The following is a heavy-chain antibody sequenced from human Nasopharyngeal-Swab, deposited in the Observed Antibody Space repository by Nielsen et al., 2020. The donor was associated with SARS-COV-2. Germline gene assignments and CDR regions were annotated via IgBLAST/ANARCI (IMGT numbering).Heavy chain of an antibody. CDR1: GASFSSSSAA. V-gene: IGHV6-1*01. CDR2: TYYRSKWYN. CDR3: ARARGAYGDYFFYFYTDV. J-gene: IGHJ6*03. D-gene: IGHD4-17*01. Sequence: SDTLSLTFDLSGASFSSSSAAWNWIRQSTSRGLEWLGRTYYRSKWYNDSTVSVKSRITINPDTSKNQFSMHHYSVTPADTAVYYCARARGAYGDYFFYFYTDVWGKGTTVTVSS.